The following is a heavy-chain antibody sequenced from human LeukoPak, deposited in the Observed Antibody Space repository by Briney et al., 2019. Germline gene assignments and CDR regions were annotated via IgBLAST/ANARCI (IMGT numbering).Heavy chain of an antibody. D-gene: IGHD5-24*01. V-gene: IGHV3-53*01. CDR2: IYNDGNT. J-gene: IGHJ5*02. CDR1: GFTVSANH. Sequence: GGSLRLYCAAYGFTVSANHMTWDRQAPGKGLEWVSVIYNDGNTYYADSVKGRFTISRDNTKNTLYLQMNRLRGDDTAVYYRGGVEASPNKWCDPWGQGTLVTVSS. CDR3: GGVEASPNKWCDP.